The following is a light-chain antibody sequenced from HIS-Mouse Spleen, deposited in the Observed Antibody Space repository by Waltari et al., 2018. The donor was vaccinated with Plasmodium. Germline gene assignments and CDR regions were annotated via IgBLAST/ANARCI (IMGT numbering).Light chain of an antibody. J-gene: IGLJ2*01. CDR1: ALPKNY. CDR3: SSYAGSNNLV. CDR2: EDS. V-gene: IGLV3-10*01. Sequence: SYELTQPPSVSVSPGQTARITCSGDALPKNYAYWYQQKSGQAPVLVIYEDSKRPSGIPERFSGSKSGNTASLTVSGLQAEDEADYYCSSYAGSNNLVFGGGTKLTVL.